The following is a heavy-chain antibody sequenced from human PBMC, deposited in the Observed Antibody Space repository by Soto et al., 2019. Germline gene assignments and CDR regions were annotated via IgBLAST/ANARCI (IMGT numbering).Heavy chain of an antibody. D-gene: IGHD5-12*01. J-gene: IGHJ6*02. CDR2: IIPIFPTP. Sequence: QVQLVQSGAEVKKPGSSVTVSCKASGGTFGNSAISWVRQAPGQGLEWMGGIIPIFPTPDYAQKFQGRVPITADEANSTEYMELSSLRSEVTAEYYGERDKDRLQLGGNYYCATDDGGQGTTVTVSS. CDR1: GGTFGNSA. CDR3: ERDKDRLQLGGNYYCATDD. V-gene: IGHV1-69*12.